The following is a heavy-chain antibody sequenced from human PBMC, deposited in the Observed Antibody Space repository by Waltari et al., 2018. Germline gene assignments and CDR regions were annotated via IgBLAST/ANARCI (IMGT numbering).Heavy chain of an antibody. V-gene: IGHV1-24*01. J-gene: IGHJ3*02. D-gene: IGHD1-26*01. CDR3: ATDSGSLVRDAFDI. Sequence: QVQLVQSGAEVKKPGASVKVSCKVYGYTPPELSMPRVPQAPGNGLERMGGFVPEDGETIYAQKFQGRVTMTEDTSTDTAYMELSSLRSEDTAVYYCATDSGSLVRDAFDIWGQGTMVTVSS. CDR2: FVPEDGET. CDR1: GYTPPELS.